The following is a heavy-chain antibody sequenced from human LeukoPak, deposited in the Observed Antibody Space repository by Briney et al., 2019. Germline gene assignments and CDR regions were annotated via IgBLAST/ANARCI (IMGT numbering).Heavy chain of an antibody. J-gene: IGHJ4*02. D-gene: IGHD5-18*01. Sequence: PGGSLRLSCAASGFTFSSHAMSWVRQAPGKGLEWVSSISNSDGSTYYADSVKGRFSISRDNSENTLYLQMNSLRAEDTAVYYCAKAPGYLLWGQGTLVTVSS. CDR1: GFTFSSHA. CDR2: ISNSDGST. CDR3: AKAPGYLL. V-gene: IGHV3-23*01.